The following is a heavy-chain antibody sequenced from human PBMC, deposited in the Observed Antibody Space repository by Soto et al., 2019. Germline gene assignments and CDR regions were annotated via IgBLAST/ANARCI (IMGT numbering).Heavy chain of an antibody. V-gene: IGHV4-34*01. CDR1: GGSFSNYY. Sequence: SETLSLTCIVSGGSFSNYYWTWIRQSPGRGLEWIGEIHPSGSPTYNASLEGRVTMSRDASKNQFSLNLRSVTAADTAIYYCARGSEPHKIGWWGPGTLVTVS. CDR2: IHPSGSP. J-gene: IGHJ4*02. D-gene: IGHD6-19*01. CDR3: ARGSEPHKIGW.